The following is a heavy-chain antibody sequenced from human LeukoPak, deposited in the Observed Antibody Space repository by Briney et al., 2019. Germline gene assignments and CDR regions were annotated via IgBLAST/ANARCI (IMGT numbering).Heavy chain of an antibody. CDR1: GFTFSSYS. CDR2: ISSSSSYI. Sequence: PGGSLRLSCAASGFTFSSYSMNWVRQAPGKGLEWVSSISSSSSYIYYADSVKGRFTISRDNAKNSLYLQMNSLRAEDTAVYYCAKDGVYDSSGYLDYWGQGTLVTVSS. J-gene: IGHJ4*02. V-gene: IGHV3-21*04. D-gene: IGHD3-22*01. CDR3: AKDGVYDSSGYLDY.